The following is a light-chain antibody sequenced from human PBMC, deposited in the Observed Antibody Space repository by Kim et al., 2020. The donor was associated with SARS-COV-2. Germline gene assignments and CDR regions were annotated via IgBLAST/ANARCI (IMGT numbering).Light chain of an antibody. V-gene: IGKV1-33*01. CDR3: QQYNSLPLT. CDR2: DTS. Sequence: IQMNQSPSSLSASVGDRVIITCQASQDITSYLNWCQQKPGKPPNLLIYDTSSLETGVPSRFSGSGSGTNFTFTISSLQPEDIATYYCQQYNSLPLTFGGGTKVDIK. J-gene: IGKJ4*01. CDR1: QDITSY.